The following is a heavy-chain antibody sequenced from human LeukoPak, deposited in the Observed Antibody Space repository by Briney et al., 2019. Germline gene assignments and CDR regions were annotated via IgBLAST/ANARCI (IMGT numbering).Heavy chain of an antibody. CDR1: GYSFTNYW. V-gene: IGHV5-51*01. CDR3: ALHPAQGSGSLDF. CDR2: IYPGDSTT. D-gene: IGHD3-10*01. J-gene: IGHJ4*02. Sequence: GESLQISCKGSGYSFTNYWIGWVRQMPGKGLEWMGIIYPGDSTTTYSPSFQGQITISADKSISTAYLQWSSLKASDTAIYYCALHPAQGSGSLDFWGQGTLVTVSS.